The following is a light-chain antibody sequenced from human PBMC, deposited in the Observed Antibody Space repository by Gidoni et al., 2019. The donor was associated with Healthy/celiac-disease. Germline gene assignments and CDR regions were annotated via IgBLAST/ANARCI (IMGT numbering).Light chain of an antibody. V-gene: IGLV2-11*01. Sequence: QSALTQPRPVSASPGQSVTISCTGTSSDVGGYNYVSWYQQHPGKAPKLMICDVSKRPSGVPDRFSGSKSGNTASLTISGLQAEDEADYYCCSYAGSYTFVFGTGTKVTVL. CDR1: SSDVGGYNY. CDR3: CSYAGSYTFV. CDR2: DVS. J-gene: IGLJ1*01.